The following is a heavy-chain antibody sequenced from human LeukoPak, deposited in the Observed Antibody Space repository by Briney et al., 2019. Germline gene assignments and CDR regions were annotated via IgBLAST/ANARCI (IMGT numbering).Heavy chain of an antibody. D-gene: IGHD2-15*01. CDR3: AHNGLYH. Sequence: ESGPTLVKPTQTLTLTCTFSGFSLSTSGVGVAWIRQSPGQALEWLAVIYWNDDQRYSPSLKSRLTITKDTSKNQVVLTMTNMDPADTATYHSAHNGLYHWGQGTLVTVSS. V-gene: IGHV2-5*01. CDR1: GFSLSTSGVG. J-gene: IGHJ5*02. CDR2: IYWNDDQ.